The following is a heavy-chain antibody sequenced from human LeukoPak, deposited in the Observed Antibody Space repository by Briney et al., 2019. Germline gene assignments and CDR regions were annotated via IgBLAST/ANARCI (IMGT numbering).Heavy chain of an antibody. Sequence: GGSLRLSCAASGFTFSSYAMHWVRQAPGKGLEWEAVISYDGSNKYYADSVKGRFTISRDNSKNTLYLQMNSLRAEDTAVYYCARDGIAGYNWFDPWGQGTLVTVSS. V-gene: IGHV3-30-3*01. CDR1: GFTFSSYA. CDR3: ARDGIAGYNWFDP. J-gene: IGHJ5*02. CDR2: ISYDGSNK. D-gene: IGHD6-13*01.